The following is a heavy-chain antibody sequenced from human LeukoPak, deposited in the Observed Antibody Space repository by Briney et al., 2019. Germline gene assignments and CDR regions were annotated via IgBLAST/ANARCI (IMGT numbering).Heavy chain of an antibody. CDR1: GYTFTSYA. CDR3: ARAGYCSGGSCYSGAYY. V-gene: IGHV1-3*01. Sequence: ASVKVSCKASGYTFTSYAMHWVRQAPGQRLEWMGWTNAGNGNTKYSQKFQGRVTITRDTSASTAYMELSSLRSEDTAVYYCARAGYCSGGSCYSGAYYWGQGTLVTVSS. CDR2: TNAGNGNT. J-gene: IGHJ4*02. D-gene: IGHD2-15*01.